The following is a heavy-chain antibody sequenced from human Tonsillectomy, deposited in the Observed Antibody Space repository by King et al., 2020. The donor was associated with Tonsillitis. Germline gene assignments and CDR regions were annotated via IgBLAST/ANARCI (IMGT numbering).Heavy chain of an antibody. Sequence: QLVQSGAEVKKPGESLKISCEGSGNSFNTYWIGLVRQMPGKGLEWMGIIYPGDSDTRNSPSFKGQVTIPADKSISTAYLQWSSLKASDTAMYYCARRETLGGPGDIWGQGTMVTVSS. D-gene: IGHD2-15*01. CDR1: GNSFNTYW. J-gene: IGHJ3*02. CDR2: IYPGDSDT. CDR3: ARRETLGGPGDI. V-gene: IGHV5-51*01.